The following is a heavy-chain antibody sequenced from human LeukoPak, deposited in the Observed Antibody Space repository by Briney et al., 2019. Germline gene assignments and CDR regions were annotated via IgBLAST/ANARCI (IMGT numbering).Heavy chain of an antibody. Sequence: PGGSLRLSCAASGFIVSSNSMTWVRQVPGKGPEWVSFIYSGGSTHYSDSVKGRFTISRDNSKNTLYLQMNSLRAEDTAVYYCARRAGAYSHPYDYWGQGTLVTVSS. CDR1: GFIVSSNS. CDR2: IYSGGST. J-gene: IGHJ4*02. V-gene: IGHV3-53*01. D-gene: IGHD4/OR15-4a*01. CDR3: ARRAGAYSHPYDY.